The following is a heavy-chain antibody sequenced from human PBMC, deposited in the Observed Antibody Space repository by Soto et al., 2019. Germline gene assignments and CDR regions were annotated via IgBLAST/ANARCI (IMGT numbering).Heavy chain of an antibody. CDR2: INPDSGVT. Sequence: QVQLVQSGAEVKKPGASVKVFCKASGYTLTGYYLHWVRQAPGQGLEWMGWINPDSGVTNYAQKFRGRATMTRDTSINTAYMELNRMRSDDAAVYYCARQRYSYGDTRSSYYFDYWGQGTLLTVST. D-gene: IGHD5-18*01. V-gene: IGHV1-2*02. CDR1: GYTLTGYY. CDR3: ARQRYSYGDTRSSYYFDY. J-gene: IGHJ4*02.